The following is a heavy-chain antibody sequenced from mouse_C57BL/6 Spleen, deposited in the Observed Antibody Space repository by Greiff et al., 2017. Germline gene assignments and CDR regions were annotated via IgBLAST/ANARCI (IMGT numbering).Heavy chain of an antibody. J-gene: IGHJ4*01. D-gene: IGHD2-3*01. Sequence: VQLKESGPGLVKPSQSLSLTCSVTGYSITSGYYWNWIRQFPGNKLEWMGYISYDGSNNYNPSLKNRISITRDTSKNQFFLKLNSVTTEDTATYYCARDYDLYAMDYWGQGTSGTVSS. CDR1: GYSITSGYY. CDR3: ARDYDLYAMDY. V-gene: IGHV3-6*01. CDR2: ISYDGSN.